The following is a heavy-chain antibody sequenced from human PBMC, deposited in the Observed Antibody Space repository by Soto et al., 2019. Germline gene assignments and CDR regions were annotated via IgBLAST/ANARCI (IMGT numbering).Heavy chain of an antibody. D-gene: IGHD6-19*01. CDR2: ISSDGTSS. Sequence: QVKLLESGGGVVQSWGSRRLSCEASGFRLRSDSMHWVRQPPSKGLAWVSVISSDGTSSDFPDSVKGRFGIYRDNSRKNTVYLQMNTLRPYDTGVYYCAKPRSSLQWPPFDPLGHGTLVSVSS. CDR3: AKPRSSLQWPPFDP. CDR1: GFRLRSDS. J-gene: IGHJ5*02. V-gene: IGHV3-30*09.